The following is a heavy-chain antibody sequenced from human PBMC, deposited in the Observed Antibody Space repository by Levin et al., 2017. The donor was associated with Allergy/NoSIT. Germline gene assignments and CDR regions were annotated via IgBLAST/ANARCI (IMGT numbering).Heavy chain of an antibody. Sequence: GGSLRLSCAASGFTFSSYAMHWVRQAPGKGLEWVAVISYDGSNKYYADSVKGRFTISRDNSKNTLYLQMNSLRAEDTAVYYCARALGEYYYYGMDVWGQGTTVTVSS. CDR2: ISYDGSNK. CDR3: ARALGEYYYYGMDV. J-gene: IGHJ6*02. CDR1: GFTFSSYA. V-gene: IGHV3-30*04. D-gene: IGHD3-16*01.